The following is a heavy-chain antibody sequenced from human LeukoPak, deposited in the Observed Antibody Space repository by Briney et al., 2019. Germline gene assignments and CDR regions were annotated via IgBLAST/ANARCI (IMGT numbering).Heavy chain of an antibody. D-gene: IGHD6-19*01. CDR2: ISSSSSYI. V-gene: IGHV3-21*04. CDR3: AKYSSGWYEPIDY. CDR1: GFTFGLYW. Sequence: PGGSLRLSCAASGFTFGLYWMNWVRQAPGKGLEWVSSISSSSSYIYYADSVKGRFTISRDNAKNSLYLQMNSLRAEDTAVYYCAKYSSGWYEPIDYWGQGTLVTVSS. J-gene: IGHJ4*02.